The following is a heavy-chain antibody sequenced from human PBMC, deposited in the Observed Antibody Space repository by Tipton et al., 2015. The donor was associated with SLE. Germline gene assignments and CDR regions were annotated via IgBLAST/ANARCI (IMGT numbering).Heavy chain of an antibody. CDR2: IYYSGST. J-gene: IGHJ6*03. V-gene: IGHV4-61*05. CDR3: ARGYQLPLGPYYYYYMDV. CDR1: GDSINSNNFF. D-gene: IGHD2-2*01. Sequence: TLSLTCTVSGDSINSNNFFWGWIRQSPGQELEWIGYIYYSGSTNYNPSLKSRVTISVDTSKNQFSLKLSSVTAADTAVYYCARGYQLPLGPYYYYYMDVWGKGTTVTVSS.